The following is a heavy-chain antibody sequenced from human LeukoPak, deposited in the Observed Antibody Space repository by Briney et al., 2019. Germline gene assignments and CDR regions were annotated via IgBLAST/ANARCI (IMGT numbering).Heavy chain of an antibody. CDR1: GYTFTTYD. V-gene: IGHV1-8*01. J-gene: IGHJ4*02. CDR3: ATVERRGYGSRSFYSPLRY. Sequence: ASVKVSCKASGYTFTTYDINWVRQATGQGLEWMGWMNPNSGNTGYAQKFQGRVTMTGNTSINTAYMELSSLRSEDTAVYYCATVERRGYGSRSFYSPLRYWGQGTLVTVSS. CDR2: MNPNSGNT. D-gene: IGHD3-10*01.